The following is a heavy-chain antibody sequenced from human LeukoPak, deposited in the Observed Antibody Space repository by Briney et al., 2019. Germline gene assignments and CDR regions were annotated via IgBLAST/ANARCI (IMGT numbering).Heavy chain of an antibody. CDR3: AKDINPERRYPDPVGGMDV. D-gene: IGHD1-14*01. CDR1: GFTFSDYY. CDR2: ISSTSIYTNYADT. V-gene: IGHV3-11*06. J-gene: IGHJ6*02. Sequence: PGGSLRLSCAASGFTFSDYYMSWVRQAPGKGLEWVSYISSTSIYTNYADTNYADSVQGRFTISRDNSKNTLSLQMNSLRVEDTAIYFCAKDINPERRYPDPVGGMDVWGQGTTVIVSS.